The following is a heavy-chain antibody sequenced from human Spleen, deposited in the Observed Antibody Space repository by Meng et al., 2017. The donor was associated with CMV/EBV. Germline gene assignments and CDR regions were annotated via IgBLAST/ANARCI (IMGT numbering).Heavy chain of an antibody. D-gene: IGHD3-22*01. CDR2: ISSSGSTI. Sequence: GESLKISCAASGFTFSDYYMNWIRQAPGKGLEWVAYISSSGSTIYYADSVKGRFTISRDNAKNSLYLQMNSLRAEDTAVYYCAREYRLKYDSSGFDFWGQGTLVTVSS. V-gene: IGHV3-11*04. CDR1: GFTFSDYY. J-gene: IGHJ4*02. CDR3: AREYRLKYDSSGFDF.